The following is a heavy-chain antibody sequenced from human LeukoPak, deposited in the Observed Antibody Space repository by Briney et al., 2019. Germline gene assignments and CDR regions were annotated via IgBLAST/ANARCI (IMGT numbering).Heavy chain of an antibody. CDR3: ARVSSGSPPGY. CDR2: INHDGSDK. V-gene: IGHV3-7*01. CDR1: GLTFSTYW. D-gene: IGHD2-15*01. Sequence: GGSLRLSCAASGLTFSTYWLSWVRQAPGKGLEWVANINHDGSDKYYVDSVKGRFTISRDNAKNSLYLQMNSLRAEDTAMYYCARVSSGSPPGYWGQGTLVTVSS. J-gene: IGHJ4*02.